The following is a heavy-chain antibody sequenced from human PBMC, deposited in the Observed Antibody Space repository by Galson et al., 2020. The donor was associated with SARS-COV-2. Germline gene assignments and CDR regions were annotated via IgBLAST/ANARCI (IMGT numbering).Heavy chain of an antibody. V-gene: IGHV3-74*03. CDR1: SFTLNSYF. CDR3: AGDSAWYDAFDI. D-gene: IGHD6-19*01. J-gene: IGHJ3*02. Sequence: GGSLSLSCVVSSFTLNSYFMAWVRQVQGMGLVWVARIGSVGTSTPYAYSVKGRFTISRDNAKNTLYLKMNRLRAGDSAVYDCAGDSAWYDAFDIWGQGTVVTVS. CDR2: IGSVGTST.